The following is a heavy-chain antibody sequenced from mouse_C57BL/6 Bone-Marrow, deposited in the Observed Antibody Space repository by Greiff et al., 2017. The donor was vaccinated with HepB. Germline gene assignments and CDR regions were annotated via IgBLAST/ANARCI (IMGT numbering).Heavy chain of an antibody. CDR2: IDTSDSYT. V-gene: IGHV1-50*01. CDR3: ASGWNYGSSLDY. D-gene: IGHD1-1*01. J-gene: IGHJ2*01. Sequence: QVHVKQSGAELVKPGASVKLSCKASGYTFTSYWMQWVKQRPGQGLEWIGEIDTSDSYTNYNQKFKGKATLTVDTSSSTADMQLSSLTSEDSAVYYCASGWNYGSSLDYWGQGTTLTVSS. CDR1: GYTFTSYW.